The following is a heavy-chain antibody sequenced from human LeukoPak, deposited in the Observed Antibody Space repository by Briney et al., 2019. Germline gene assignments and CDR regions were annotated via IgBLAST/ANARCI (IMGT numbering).Heavy chain of an antibody. CDR2: INPSGGT. J-gene: IGHJ6*03. CDR1: GGSFSDYS. CDR3: ARVGYIYSINDWSRTSLGAYPTKYYYYKDF. V-gene: IGHV4-34*01. D-gene: IGHD5-18*01. Sequence: SETLSLTCAVYGGSFSDYSWSWIRQPPGKGLEWIGEINPSGGTNHNPSLMSRVSMSVDTSKNQISLRVSSVTAADTAVYYCARVGYIYSINDWSRTSLGAYPTKYYYYKDFWGKGKTVTVSS.